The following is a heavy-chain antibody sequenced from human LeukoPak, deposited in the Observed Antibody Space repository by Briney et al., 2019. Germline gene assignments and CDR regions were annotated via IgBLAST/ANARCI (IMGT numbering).Heavy chain of an antibody. J-gene: IGHJ4*02. Sequence: GASVKVSCKASGYTFSTYDITWVRQAPGQGLEWMGWINPNTGNPTYAPGFTGRFVFSLDTSVSTAYLQISGLKADDTAVYYCARAYQPLGGLSLPDYWGQGTLVSVSS. CDR1: GYTFSTYD. V-gene: IGHV7-4-1*02. D-gene: IGHD3-16*02. CDR2: INPNTGNP. CDR3: ARAYQPLGGLSLPDY.